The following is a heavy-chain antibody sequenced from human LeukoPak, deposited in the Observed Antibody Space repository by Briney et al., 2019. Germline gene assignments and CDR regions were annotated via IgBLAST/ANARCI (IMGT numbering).Heavy chain of an antibody. CDR2: ISSSSSYI. V-gene: IGHV3-21*01. D-gene: IGHD2-15*01. CDR3: ASGETEGYCSGGSCYAFDY. CDR1: GFTFSSYS. J-gene: IGHJ4*02. Sequence: GGSLRLSCAASGFTFSSYSMNWVRQAPGKGLEWVSSISSSSSYIYYADSVKGRFTISRDNSKNTLYLQMNSLRAEDTAVYYCASGETEGYCSGGSCYAFDYWGQGTLVTVSS.